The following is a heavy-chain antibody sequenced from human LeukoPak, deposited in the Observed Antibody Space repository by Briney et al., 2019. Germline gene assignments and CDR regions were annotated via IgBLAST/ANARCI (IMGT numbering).Heavy chain of an antibody. CDR2: ISSSGDTM. Sequence: NPGGSLRLSCAASGFSFSDYYMSWIRQAPGKGLEWVSYISSSGDTMSYADSVMGRFTISRDNAKNSLYLQMSSLRAEDAAIYYCARVMGNYASDYWGQGALVTVSS. CDR1: GFSFSDYY. J-gene: IGHJ4*02. V-gene: IGHV3-11*04. D-gene: IGHD1-7*01. CDR3: ARVMGNYASDY.